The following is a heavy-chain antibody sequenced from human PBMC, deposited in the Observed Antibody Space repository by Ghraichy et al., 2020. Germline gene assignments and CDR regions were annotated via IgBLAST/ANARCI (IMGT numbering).Heavy chain of an antibody. CDR3: ARHPIVSEEPLDR. CDR1: GGSIRNNFY. J-gene: IGHJ5*02. Sequence: SETLSLTCTASGGSIRNNFYWAWIRQPPGKGLEWIGSISYSGRTSYNPSLKSRVAISIDTSNNKFSLKLNSVTATDTAIYFCARHPIVSEEPLDRWDQGTLVTVSS. CDR2: ISYSGRT. D-gene: IGHD1-14*01. V-gene: IGHV4-39*01.